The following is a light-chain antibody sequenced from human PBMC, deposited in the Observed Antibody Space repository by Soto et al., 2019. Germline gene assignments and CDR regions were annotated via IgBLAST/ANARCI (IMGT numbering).Light chain of an antibody. CDR2: WAS. CDR1: QSLLYRSKNKDY. J-gene: IGKJ1*01. V-gene: IGKV4-1*01. CDR3: QQYYTPWT. Sequence: DIIMTQSPESLAVSLGERATINCKSSQSLLYRSKNKDYLAWYQQKPGQPPRLLIYWASTRESGVSDRFSGSGSRTDFTLTVTSMQAEDVAVYYCQQYYTPWTFGHGTKVEIK.